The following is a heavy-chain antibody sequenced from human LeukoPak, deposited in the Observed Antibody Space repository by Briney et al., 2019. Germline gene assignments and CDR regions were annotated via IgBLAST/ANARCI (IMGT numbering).Heavy chain of an antibody. D-gene: IGHD3-10*01. V-gene: IGHV4-59*01. CDR1: GGSISSYY. CDR2: IYYSGSS. CDR3: ARSLPITMVRGVNSFDI. Sequence: PSETLSLTCTVSGGSISSYYWSWIRQPPGKGLEWIGYIYYSGSSNYNPSLKSRVTISVDTSKNQFSLKPSSVTAADTAVYYCARSLPITMVRGVNSFDIWGQGTMVTVSS. J-gene: IGHJ3*02.